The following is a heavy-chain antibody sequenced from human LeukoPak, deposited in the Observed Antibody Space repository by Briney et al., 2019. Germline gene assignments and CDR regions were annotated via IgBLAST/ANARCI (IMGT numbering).Heavy chain of an antibody. Sequence: SETLSLTCAVYGGSFSGYYWSWIRQPPGKGLEWIGEINHSGSTNYNPSLKSRVTISVDTSKNQFPLKLSSVTAADTAVYYCARVIVGATASYDIWGQGTMVTVSS. J-gene: IGHJ3*02. CDR1: GGSFSGYY. D-gene: IGHD1-26*01. V-gene: IGHV4-34*01. CDR3: ARVIVGATASYDI. CDR2: INHSGST.